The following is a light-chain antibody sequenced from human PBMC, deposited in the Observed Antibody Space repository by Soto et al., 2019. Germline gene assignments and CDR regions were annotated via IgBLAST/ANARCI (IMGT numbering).Light chain of an antibody. CDR2: WAS. Sequence: DIVMTQSPDSLAVSLGERATINCKSSQNVLYTSNNNNDLAWYQLKPGQPPRLLIYWASTREFGVPDRFSGSGSGTDFTLTISSLQAQDVAVYYCQQFYSTPYTFGQGTKLEIK. J-gene: IGKJ2*01. V-gene: IGKV4-1*01. CDR3: QQFYSTPYT. CDR1: QNVLYTSNNNND.